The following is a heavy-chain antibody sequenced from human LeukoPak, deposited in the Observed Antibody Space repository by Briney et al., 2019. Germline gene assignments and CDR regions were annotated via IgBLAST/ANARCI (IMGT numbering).Heavy chain of an antibody. V-gene: IGHV1-69*04. J-gene: IGHJ4*02. CDR2: IIPILGIA. D-gene: IGHD3-22*01. CDR3: ASLGPDYYDSSGFKGDY. CDR1: GGTFSSYA. Sequence: ASVKVSCKASGGTFSSYAISWVRQAPGQGLEWMGRIIPILGIANYAQKFQGRVTITADKSTSTAYMELSSLRSEDTAVYYCASLGPDYYDSSGFKGDYWGQGTLVTVSS.